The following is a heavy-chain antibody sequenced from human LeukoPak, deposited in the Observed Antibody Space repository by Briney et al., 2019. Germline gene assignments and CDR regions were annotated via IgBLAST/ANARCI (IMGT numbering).Heavy chain of an antibody. CDR2: ISSSSSYI. J-gene: IGHJ4*02. V-gene: IGHV3-21*01. Sequence: GGSLRLSCAASGFTFSSYSMNWVRQAPGEGLEWVSSISSSSSYIYYADSVKGRFTISRDNAKNSLYLQMNSLRAEDTAVYYCARDPPYCSSTSCFLDYWGQGTLVTVSS. D-gene: IGHD2-2*01. CDR3: ARDPPYCSSTSCFLDY. CDR1: GFTFSSYS.